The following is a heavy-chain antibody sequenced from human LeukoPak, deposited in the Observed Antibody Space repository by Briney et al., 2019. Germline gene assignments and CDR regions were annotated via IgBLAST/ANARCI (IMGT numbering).Heavy chain of an antibody. CDR3: ARVGSSWSLRFDY. J-gene: IGHJ4*02. CDR1: GFTVSSNY. V-gene: IGHV3-66*01. CDR2: IYSGGNT. Sequence: GGSLRLSCAASGFTVSSNYMNWVRQAPGKGLEWVSVIYSGGNTYSADSVKGRVTISRDNPKNSLYLQMNSLRAEDTAVYYCARVGSSWSLRFDYWGQGTLVTVSS. D-gene: IGHD6-13*01.